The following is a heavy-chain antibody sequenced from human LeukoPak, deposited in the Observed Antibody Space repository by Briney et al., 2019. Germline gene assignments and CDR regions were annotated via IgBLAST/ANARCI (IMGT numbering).Heavy chain of an antibody. CDR2: IICSGGTT. CDR1: GFTFSSYA. V-gene: IGHV3-23*01. D-gene: IGHD5-18*01. Sequence: GGSLRLSCAASGFTFSSYAMSWVRQAPGKGLEWVSAIICSGGTTYYADSVKGRLTISRDISKNTLYLQMNSLRAEDTAVYYCAKSRREVTQYNSFDFWGQGTLVTVSS. J-gene: IGHJ4*02. CDR3: AKSRREVTQYNSFDF.